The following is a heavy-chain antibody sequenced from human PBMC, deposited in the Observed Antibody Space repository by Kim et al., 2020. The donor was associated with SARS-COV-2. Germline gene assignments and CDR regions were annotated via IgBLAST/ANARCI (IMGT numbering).Heavy chain of an antibody. V-gene: IGHV4-34*01. CDR3: ARGGLRPLDY. D-gene: IGHD4-17*01. Sequence: RTNSHPTPKSRVTISVDTSKNQFSLKLSSVTAADTAVYYCARGGLRPLDYWGQGTLVTVSS. CDR2: RT. J-gene: IGHJ4*02.